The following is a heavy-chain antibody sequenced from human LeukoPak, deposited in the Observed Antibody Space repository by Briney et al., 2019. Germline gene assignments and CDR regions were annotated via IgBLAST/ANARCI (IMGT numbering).Heavy chain of an antibody. J-gene: IGHJ4*02. CDR1: GFTFSTYA. CDR3: AKDTNLTPDY. Sequence: GGSLRLSCAASGFTFSTYAMSWVRQAPGKGLEWVSTISSSGGSTYYADSVKGRFTISRDNSKNTLSLQMNTLRAEDTAVYYCAKDTNLTPDYWGQGTLVTVSS. V-gene: IGHV3-23*01. CDR2: ISSSGGST.